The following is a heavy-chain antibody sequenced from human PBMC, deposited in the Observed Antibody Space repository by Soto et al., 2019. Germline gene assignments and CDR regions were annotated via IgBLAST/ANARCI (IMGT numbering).Heavy chain of an antibody. V-gene: IGHV3-53*01. CDR2: IYSGGST. D-gene: IGHD1-20*01. CDR3: ARDRHGITWFDP. CDR1: GFTVSSNY. Sequence: PGGSLRLSCSASGFTVSSNYMSWVRQAPGKGLEWVSVIYSGGSTYYADSVKGRFTISRDNSKNTLYLQMNSLRAEDTAVYYCARDRHGITWFDPWGQGTLVTVS. J-gene: IGHJ5*02.